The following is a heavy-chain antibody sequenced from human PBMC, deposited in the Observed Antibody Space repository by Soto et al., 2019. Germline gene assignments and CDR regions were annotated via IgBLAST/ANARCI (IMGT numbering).Heavy chain of an antibody. D-gene: IGHD5-18*01. CDR3: ARWSGYSYGFPDY. V-gene: IGHV3-33*01. CDR2: IWYDGSNK. Sequence: QVQLVESGGGVVQPGRSLRLSCAASGFTFSSYGMHWVRQAPGQGLEWVAVIWYDGSNKYYADSVKGRFTISRDNSKNTLYLQMNSLRAEDTAVYYCARWSGYSYGFPDYWGQGTLVTVSS. CDR1: GFTFSSYG. J-gene: IGHJ4*02.